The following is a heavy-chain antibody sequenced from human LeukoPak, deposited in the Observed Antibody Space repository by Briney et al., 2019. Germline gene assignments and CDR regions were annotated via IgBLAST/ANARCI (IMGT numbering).Heavy chain of an antibody. Sequence: VGSLRLSCAASGFTVSSNYMNWARQAPGKGLEWVSVIHRGGSTYYADSVKGRFTISRDNSKNTLYLQMNSLRVEDTAVYYCARDPAGPGDWYFDLWGRGTLVTVST. J-gene: IGHJ2*01. CDR2: IHRGGST. V-gene: IGHV3-53*01. CDR3: ARDPAGPGDWYFDL. CDR1: GFTVSSNY.